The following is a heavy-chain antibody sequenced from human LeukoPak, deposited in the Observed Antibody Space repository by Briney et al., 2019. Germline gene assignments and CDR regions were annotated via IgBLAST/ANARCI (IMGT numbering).Heavy chain of an antibody. V-gene: IGHV4-59*12. J-gene: IGHJ6*03. CDR3: ARGIPRRGIRGVTPLRRPYYMDV. CDR1: GVSITSYY. Sequence: SETLSLTCAVSGVSITSYYWSWIRQHPEKGLEWIGYLSDVGTNDHNPSLKGRVTISRDTSKNQFSLKLSSVTAADTAVYYCARGIPRRGIRGVTPLRRPYYMDVWGKGTTVTVSS. CDR2: LSDVGTN. D-gene: IGHD3-10*01.